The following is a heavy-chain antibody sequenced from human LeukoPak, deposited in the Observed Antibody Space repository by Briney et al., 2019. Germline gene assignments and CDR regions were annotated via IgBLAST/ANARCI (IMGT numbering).Heavy chain of an antibody. J-gene: IGHJ3*02. D-gene: IGHD3-9*01. CDR1: GGPISSYY. V-gene: IGHV4-59*01. CDR3: ARDLPILTHQAAHAFDI. Sequence: SETLSLTCTVSGGPISSYYWSWIRQPPGKGLEWIGYIYYSGSTNYNPSLKSRVTISVDTSKNQFSLKLSSVTAADTAVYYCARDLPILTHQAAHAFDIWGQGTMVTVSS. CDR2: IYYSGST.